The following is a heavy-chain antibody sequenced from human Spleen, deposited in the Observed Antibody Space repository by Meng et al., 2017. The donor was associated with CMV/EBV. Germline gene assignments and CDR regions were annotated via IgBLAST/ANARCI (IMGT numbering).Heavy chain of an antibody. V-gene: IGHV4-34*01. CDR3: ARGRHSVCSGGSCYSSGVDY. D-gene: IGHD2-15*01. CDR2: INHSGST. J-gene: IGHJ4*02. CDR1: GGSFSGYY. Sequence: VQLQQWVAGLLKPSEALSLTCAAYGGSFSGYYWSWIRQPPGKGLEWIGEINHSGSTNYNPSLKSRVTISVDTSKNQFSLKLSSVTAADTAVYYCARGRHSVCSGGSCYSSGVDYWGQGTLVTVSS.